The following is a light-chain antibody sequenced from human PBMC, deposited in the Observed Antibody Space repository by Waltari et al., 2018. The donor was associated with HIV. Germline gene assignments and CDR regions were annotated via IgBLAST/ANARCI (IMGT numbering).Light chain of an antibody. V-gene: IGKV1-8*01. J-gene: IGKJ1*01. Sequence: ATRMTQSPPSFSASPGDRVTITCRASRDISTHLAWYQQKPGSAPKLLMYGATTLQSGVPSRFNGSGSGTDFTLTINCLQSEDFATYYCQQYHSSPQTFGQGTKVEVK. CDR1: RDISTH. CDR2: GAT. CDR3: QQYHSSPQT.